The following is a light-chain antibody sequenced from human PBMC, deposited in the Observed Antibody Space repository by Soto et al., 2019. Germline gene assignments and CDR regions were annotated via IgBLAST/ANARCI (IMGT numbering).Light chain of an antibody. CDR2: DAS. Sequence: IHMTQSPSTLSASLVDTVTVTFRASQSVSGWLAWYQQKPGKAPKLLIYDASSLESGVPPRFSGGGFGTEFTLTISSLQPDDYATYYCQQYQTFWTFGQGTKVDIK. J-gene: IGKJ1*01. CDR3: QQYQTFWT. CDR1: QSVSGW. V-gene: IGKV1-5*01.